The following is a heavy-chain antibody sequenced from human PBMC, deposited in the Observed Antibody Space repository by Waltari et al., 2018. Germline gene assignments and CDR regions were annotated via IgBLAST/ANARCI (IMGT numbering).Heavy chain of an antibody. Sequence: VQSGAEVKKPGASVKISCKTSEYTFTSSYIHWVRQAPGQGLEWMGIINPSGGSTIYAQKFQGRVTMTRDTSTSTVYMELSSLRSEDTAVYYCALDTGALWMDVWGQGTTVTVSS. CDR1: EYTFTSSY. J-gene: IGHJ6*02. CDR2: INPSGGST. CDR3: ALDTGALWMDV. V-gene: IGHV1-46*01. D-gene: IGHD2-21*01.